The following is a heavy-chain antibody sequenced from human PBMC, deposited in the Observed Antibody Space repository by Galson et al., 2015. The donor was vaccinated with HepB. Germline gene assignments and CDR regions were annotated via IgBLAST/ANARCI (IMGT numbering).Heavy chain of an antibody. CDR3: ARGTGGTYLFDH. V-gene: IGHV3-30*04. Sequence: LRLSCAASGFTFSSFAMHWVRQAPGKGLESVAVISYDGNEYYADSVKGRFTISRDNSENTLYLQMNSLRVDDTAVYYCARGTGGTYLFDHWGQGTLVTVSS. D-gene: IGHD1-26*01. CDR2: ISYDGNE. CDR1: GFTFSSFA. J-gene: IGHJ4*02.